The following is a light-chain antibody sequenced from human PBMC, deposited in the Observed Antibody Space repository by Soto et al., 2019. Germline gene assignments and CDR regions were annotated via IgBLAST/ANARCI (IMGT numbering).Light chain of an antibody. Sequence: DIQMTQSPTSLSASVGDRVTITCRASQGIRNFVAWYHQKPGKAPKLLIYAASTLQSGVPSRFSGSGSSTDFTLTINSLQPEDVAAYSCQKYSSVPVFGPGTKVEIK. J-gene: IGKJ3*01. CDR1: QGIRNF. CDR2: AAS. V-gene: IGKV1-27*01. CDR3: QKYSSVPV.